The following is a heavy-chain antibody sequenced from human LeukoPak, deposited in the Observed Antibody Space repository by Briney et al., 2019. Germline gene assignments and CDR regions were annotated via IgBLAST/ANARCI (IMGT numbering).Heavy chain of an antibody. J-gene: IGHJ4*02. CDR3: ATDPWGSGSYYSFR. Sequence: ASVKVSCKVSGYTLTELFMHWVRQAPGKGLEWMGGFDPEDGETIYAQKFQGRVTMTEDTSTDTAYMELSSPRSEDTAVYYCATDPWGSGSYYSFRWGQGTLVTVSS. V-gene: IGHV1-24*01. CDR1: GYTLTELF. CDR2: FDPEDGET. D-gene: IGHD3-10*01.